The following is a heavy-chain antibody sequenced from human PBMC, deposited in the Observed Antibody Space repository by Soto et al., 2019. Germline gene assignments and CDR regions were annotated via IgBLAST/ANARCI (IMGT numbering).Heavy chain of an antibody. J-gene: IGHJ3*02. CDR1: GFTFSSYG. CDR3: AKGSGSYYNAFDI. CDR2: ISYDGSYK. Sequence: GGSLRLSCAASGFTFSSYGMHWVRQAPGKGLEWVAVISYDGSYKYYADSVKGRFTISRDNSKNTLYLQMNSLRAEDTAVYYCAKGSGSYYNAFDIWGQGTMVTVSS. V-gene: IGHV3-30*18. D-gene: IGHD1-26*01.